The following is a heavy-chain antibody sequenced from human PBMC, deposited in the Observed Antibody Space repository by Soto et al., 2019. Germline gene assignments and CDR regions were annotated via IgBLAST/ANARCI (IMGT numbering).Heavy chain of an antibody. CDR2: MNGDGRNI. Sequence: EVQLLESGGDLVQPGGSLRLSCVASGFSFISHVLTWVRQAPGKGLEWVSGMNGDGRNIFYADSVKGRFTISRDNSKDTLYLQMISLRAEDTAVYYCARDMGLSFWGQGTLVTVSS. CDR1: GFSFISHV. V-gene: IGHV3-23*01. J-gene: IGHJ4*02. D-gene: IGHD3-10*01. CDR3: ARDMGLSF.